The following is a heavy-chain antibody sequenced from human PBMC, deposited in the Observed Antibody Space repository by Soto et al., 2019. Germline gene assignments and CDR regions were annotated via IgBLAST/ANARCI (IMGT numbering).Heavy chain of an antibody. CDR2: ISRSGIDT. J-gene: IGHJ4*02. D-gene: IGHD2-2*01. CDR1: GLTFSSYA. Sequence: GGSLRLSCAASGLTFSSYAMSWVRQAPGKGLEWVSAISRSGIDTYSADSVKGRFTISRDNSKNTLYLQMNSLRVEDTAVYYCAKDQGCSSASCHYFDYWGLGTLVTVSS. V-gene: IGHV3-23*01. CDR3: AKDQGCSSASCHYFDY.